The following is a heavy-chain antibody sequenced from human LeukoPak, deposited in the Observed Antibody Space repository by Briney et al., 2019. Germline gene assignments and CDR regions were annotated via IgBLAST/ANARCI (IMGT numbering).Heavy chain of an antibody. Sequence: ASVKVSCKASGYTFTGYYMHWVRQAPGQGLEWMGWINPNSGGTNYAQKFQGRVTMTRDTSISTAYMELSRLRSDDAAVYYCAGSRIAVAGHNWFDPWGQGTLVTVSS. J-gene: IGHJ5*02. CDR2: INPNSGGT. V-gene: IGHV1-2*02. CDR1: GYTFTGYY. CDR3: AGSRIAVAGHNWFDP. D-gene: IGHD6-19*01.